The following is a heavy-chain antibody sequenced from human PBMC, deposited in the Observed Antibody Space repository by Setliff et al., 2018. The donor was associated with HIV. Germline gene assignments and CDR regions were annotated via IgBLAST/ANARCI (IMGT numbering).Heavy chain of an antibody. CDR3: ARLGTSGWYSYFDY. V-gene: IGHV4-38-2*01. Sequence: PSETLSLTCAVSGYSISRDYYWGWIRQPPGKGLEWIGSIYHNGNTYYSPSLKSRVTISVDTSRNQISLKLSSVTAADTSIYHCARLGTSGWYSYFDYWGQGILVTVSS. CDR1: GYSISRDYY. J-gene: IGHJ4*02. D-gene: IGHD6-19*01. CDR2: IYHNGNT.